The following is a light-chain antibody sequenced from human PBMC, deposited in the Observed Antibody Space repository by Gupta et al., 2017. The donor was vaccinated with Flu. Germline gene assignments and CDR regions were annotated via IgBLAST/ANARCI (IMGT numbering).Light chain of an antibody. CDR2: RAS. CDR3: QQYKSYPVA. V-gene: IGKV1-5*03. J-gene: IGKJ1*01. CDR1: QSVNTW. Sequence: DIQMTQPPSTLSPSVGDRVTITCRASQSVNTWLAWYQQKPGKAPKLLIYRASNLEGGVPSRFSGSGSGTEFTLTISSLQPDDFATYYCQQYKSYPVAFGQGTKLEIK.